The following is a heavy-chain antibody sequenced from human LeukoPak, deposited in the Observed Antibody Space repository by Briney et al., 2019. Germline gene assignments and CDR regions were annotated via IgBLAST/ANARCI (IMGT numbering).Heavy chain of an antibody. D-gene: IGHD2-21*01. V-gene: IGHV3-43*02. CDR1: PFTFNDYA. J-gene: IGHJ3*02. Sequence: GGSLRLSCVDSPFTFNDYAIHWVRQAPGKGLGWVSLISGDGGSTYYAYSVKGRFTISRDNSKNSLYLQMNSLRTGDTALYYCAKGIDVVVSALFDIWGQGTMVTVSS. CDR3: AKGIDVVVSALFDI. CDR2: ISGDGGST.